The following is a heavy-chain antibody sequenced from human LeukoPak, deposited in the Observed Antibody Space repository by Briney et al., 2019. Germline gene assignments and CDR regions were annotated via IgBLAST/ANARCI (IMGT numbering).Heavy chain of an antibody. J-gene: IGHJ3*02. D-gene: IGHD3-22*01. CDR3: ARGLYYYDSSGYYYVAFDI. V-gene: IGHV4-34*01. Sequence: SETLSLTCAVYGGSFSGYYWSWIRQPPGKGLEWIGEINHSGSTNYNPSLKSRVTISVDTSKNQFSLKLSSVTAADTAAYYCARGLYYYDSSGYYYVAFDIWGQGTMVTVSS. CDR1: GGSFSGYY. CDR2: INHSGST.